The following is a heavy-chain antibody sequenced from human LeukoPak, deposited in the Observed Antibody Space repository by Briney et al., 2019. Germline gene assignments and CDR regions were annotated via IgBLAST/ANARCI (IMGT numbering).Heavy chain of an antibody. J-gene: IGHJ4*02. CDR2: ISYDGSNK. V-gene: IGHV3-30*18. Sequence: GGSLRLSCAASGFTFSSYGMHWVRQALGKGLEWVAVISYDGSNKYYADSVKGRFTISRDNSKNTLYLQMNSLRAEDTAVYYCAKDYYDSSGYYGCFDYWGQGTLVTVSS. CDR3: AKDYYDSSGYYGCFDY. CDR1: GFTFSSYG. D-gene: IGHD3-22*01.